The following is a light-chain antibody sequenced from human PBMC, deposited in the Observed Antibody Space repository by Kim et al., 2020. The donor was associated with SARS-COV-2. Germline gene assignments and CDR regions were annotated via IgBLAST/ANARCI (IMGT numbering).Light chain of an antibody. CDR1: QDISNY. J-gene: IGKJ2*01. V-gene: IGKV1-33*01. CDR2: DAS. Sequence: DIQMTQSPSSLSASVGDRVTITCQATQDISNYLNWYQQKPGKAPKLLIHDASNLETGFPSRFSGGGSGTFFTFTISSLQPEDIATYYCQQYHALPRTFGQGTKVDIK. CDR3: QQYHALPRT.